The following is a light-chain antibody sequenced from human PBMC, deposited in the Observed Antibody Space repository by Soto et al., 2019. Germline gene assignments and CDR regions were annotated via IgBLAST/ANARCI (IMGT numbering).Light chain of an antibody. V-gene: IGKV1-39*01. Sequence: DIQMTQSPSSLSASVGDRVTIXXRASQSISSYVNWYQQKPGKAPKVXSYSASSLQRGVPSRFSGSGAGTDFTLTISSLQPEDFATYYCQQSYSTPITFGQGTRLDIK. J-gene: IGKJ5*01. CDR3: QQSYSTPIT. CDR2: SAS. CDR1: QSISSY.